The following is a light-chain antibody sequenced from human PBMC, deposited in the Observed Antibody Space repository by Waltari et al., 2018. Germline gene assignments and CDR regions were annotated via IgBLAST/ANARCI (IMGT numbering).Light chain of an antibody. CDR3: AAWDDSLSGPV. Sequence: QSVLTQPPSASGTPGQRVTISCSGSSSNIGSNYVYWYQQLPGTAPKLLIYRNNQRPSGVPDRFSGSTYGTSASLAISGLRSEDEADYYGAAWDDSLSGPVFGGGTKLTVL. V-gene: IGLV1-47*01. CDR1: SSNIGSNY. J-gene: IGLJ3*02. CDR2: RNN.